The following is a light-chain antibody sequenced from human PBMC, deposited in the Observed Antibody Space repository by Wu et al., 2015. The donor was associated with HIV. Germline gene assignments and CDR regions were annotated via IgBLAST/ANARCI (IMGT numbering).Light chain of an antibody. CDR2: DAS. CDR3: QQYDNWPSIT. CDR1: QSIKNN. Sequence: EIVMTQSPATLSVSPGERATLSCRASQSIKNNLAWYQQRPGQAPRLLIYDASTRATDIPARFSGSGSGAEFTLTVSSLQSEDFAIYYCQQYDNWPSITFGQGHDWRLN. J-gene: IGKJ5*01. V-gene: IGKV3-15*01.